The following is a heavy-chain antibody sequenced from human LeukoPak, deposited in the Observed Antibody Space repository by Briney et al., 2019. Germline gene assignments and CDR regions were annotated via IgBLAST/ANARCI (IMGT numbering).Heavy chain of an antibody. V-gene: IGHV4-34*01. Sequence: SETLSLTCAVYGGSFSGYYWSWIRQPPGKGLEWIGEINHSGSTNYNPSLKSRVTIPVDTSKNQFSLKLSSVTAADTAVYYCARGGRYDFWSGYSLYYFDYWGQGTLVTVSS. CDR2: INHSGST. J-gene: IGHJ4*02. D-gene: IGHD3-3*01. CDR3: ARGGRYDFWSGYSLYYFDY. CDR1: GGSFSGYY.